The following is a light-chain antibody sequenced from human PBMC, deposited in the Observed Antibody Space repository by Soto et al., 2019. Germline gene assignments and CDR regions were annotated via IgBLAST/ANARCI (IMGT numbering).Light chain of an antibody. CDR3: QQYGSSPLT. V-gene: IGKV3-20*01. CDR2: GPS. Sequence: ETVLTQSPGTLSLSPGERATLSCRASQSVSSSYLAWYQQRPGQAPRLLIYGPSTRATGIPDRFSGSGSGTDFTLTISRLEPEDFAVYYCQQYGSSPLTFGGGTKVDIK. CDR1: QSVSSSY. J-gene: IGKJ4*01.